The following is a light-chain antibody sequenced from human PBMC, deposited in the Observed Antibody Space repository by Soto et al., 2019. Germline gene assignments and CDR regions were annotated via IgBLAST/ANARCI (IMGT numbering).Light chain of an antibody. J-gene: IGLJ1*01. CDR3: SSYTSSSV. V-gene: IGLV2-14*01. Sequence: QSVLTQAASLSGSPGQSITISCTGTSSDVGGYNYVSWYQQHPGKAPKLMIYDVSNRPSGVSNRFSGSKSGNTASLTISGLQAEDEADYYCSSYTSSSVFGTGTKVTVL. CDR2: DVS. CDR1: SSDVGGYNY.